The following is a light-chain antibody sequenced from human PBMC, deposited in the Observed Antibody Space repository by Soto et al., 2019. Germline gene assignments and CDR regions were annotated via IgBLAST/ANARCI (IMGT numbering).Light chain of an antibody. J-gene: IGKJ1*01. Sequence: DIQLTQSPSSLSASVGDRITITCRASQSMSDSLNWYQQKSGQAPKLLIYSASNLESGVPSRFSGGGSGTDFTLTISSLQPEDIGTYYCQHYNSYSEAFGQGTKVELK. CDR1: QSMSDS. V-gene: IGKV1-39*01. CDR3: QHYNSYSEA. CDR2: SAS.